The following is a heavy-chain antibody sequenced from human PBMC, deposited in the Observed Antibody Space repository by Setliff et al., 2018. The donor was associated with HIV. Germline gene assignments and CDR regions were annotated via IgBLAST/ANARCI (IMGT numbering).Heavy chain of an antibody. J-gene: IGHJ4*02. CDR1: GGSIRSSSFY. Sequence: SETLSLTCTVSGGSIRSSSFYWTWVRQPPGEGLEWIGNIYYSGSTYYNPSLKSRITISVDTSQNQFSLKLRSVTAADTAVYYCASQGRSGWLWGGFVSWGQGTLVTVSS. V-gene: IGHV4-39*01. D-gene: IGHD6-19*01. CDR2: IYYSGST. CDR3: ASQGRSGWLWGGFVS.